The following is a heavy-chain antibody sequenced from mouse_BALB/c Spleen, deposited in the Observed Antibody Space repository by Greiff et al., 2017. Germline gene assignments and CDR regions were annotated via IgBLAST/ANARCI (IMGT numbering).Heavy chain of an antibody. CDR3: ARRLRDYFDY. CDR2: ISSGGGST. J-gene: IGHJ2*01. D-gene: IGHD2-2*01. Sequence: EVKLMESGGGLVKPGGSLKLSCAASGFAFSSYDMSWVRQTPEKRLEWVAYISSGGGSTYYPDTVKGRFTISRDNAKNTLYLQMSSLKSEDTAMYYCARRLRDYFDYWGQGTTLTVSS. V-gene: IGHV5-12-1*01. CDR1: GFAFSSYD.